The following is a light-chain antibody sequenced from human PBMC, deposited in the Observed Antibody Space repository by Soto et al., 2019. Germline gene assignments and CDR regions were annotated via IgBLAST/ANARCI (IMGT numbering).Light chain of an antibody. CDR1: QSVSSTY. CDR3: QQYRTSPPTWT. V-gene: IGKV3-20*01. J-gene: IGKJ1*01. CDR2: SSS. Sequence: ELVLTQSPGTLSLSPGDRATLSCRASQSVSSTYLAWYQQRPGQAPRLLIYSSSSRASGIPDRFSGSRSGTDFTLTISRLEPEDFAVYYCQQYRTSPPTWTFGQGTKVDIK.